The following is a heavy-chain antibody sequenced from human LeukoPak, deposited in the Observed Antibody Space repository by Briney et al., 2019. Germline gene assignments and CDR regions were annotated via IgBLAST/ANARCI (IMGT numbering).Heavy chain of an antibody. CDR3: ARGGYCRGGTCYTIDA. Sequence: GGTLRLSCAASGFTFDNYAMHWVRQAPGKGLEWVSGISWSRGSIVYADSVKGRFTISRDNTKNSLYRQMNRLRVEETAFYYCARGGYCRGGTCYTIDAWGQGILVTVSS. CDR1: GFTFDNYA. D-gene: IGHD2-15*01. V-gene: IGHV3-9*01. J-gene: IGHJ5*02. CDR2: ISWSRGSI.